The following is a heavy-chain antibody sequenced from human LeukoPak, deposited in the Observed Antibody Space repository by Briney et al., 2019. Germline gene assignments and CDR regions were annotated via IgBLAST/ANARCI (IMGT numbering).Heavy chain of an antibody. CDR1: RESPSVYY. Sequence: PETLSHTRVVYRESPSVYYWSWIRQPPGKGLGWIGEINHSGSSNYNPSLKSRVTISVDTSKNQFSLKLNSVTAADTAVYFCATRDQWGQGTLVTVSS. J-gene: IGHJ5*02. CDR3: ATRDQ. V-gene: IGHV4-34*01. CDR2: INHSGSS.